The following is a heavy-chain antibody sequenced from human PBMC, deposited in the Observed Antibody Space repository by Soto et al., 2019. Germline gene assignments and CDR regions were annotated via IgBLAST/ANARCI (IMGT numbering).Heavy chain of an antibody. Sequence: QLQLQESGPGLVKPSETLTLTCTVSGGSISSSTYYWGWIRQPAVKDLEWIGSIYYSGNTYYNPSLQSRVTISVDTSKNRFSLKLNSVTAADTAVYYCARIRYSNYPAEYYYGMDVWGQGTTVTVSS. CDR2: IYYSGNT. D-gene: IGHD4-4*01. CDR1: GGSISSSTYY. CDR3: ARIRYSNYPAEYYYGMDV. V-gene: IGHV4-39*01. J-gene: IGHJ6*02.